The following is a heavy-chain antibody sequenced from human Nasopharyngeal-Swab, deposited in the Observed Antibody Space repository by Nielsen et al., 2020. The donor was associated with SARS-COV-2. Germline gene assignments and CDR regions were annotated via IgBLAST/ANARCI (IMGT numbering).Heavy chain of an antibody. CDR3: AKDGRVDIVATGYYYYYYMDV. CDR1: GFTFSSYG. CDR2: ISYDGSNK. Sequence: GGSLRLSCAASGFTFSSYGMHWVRQAPGKGLEWVAVISYDGSNKYYADSVKGRFTISRDNSKNTLYLQMNSLRAEDTAVYYCAKDGRVDIVATGYYYYYYMDVWGKGTTVTVSS. V-gene: IGHV3-30*18. J-gene: IGHJ6*03. D-gene: IGHD5-12*01.